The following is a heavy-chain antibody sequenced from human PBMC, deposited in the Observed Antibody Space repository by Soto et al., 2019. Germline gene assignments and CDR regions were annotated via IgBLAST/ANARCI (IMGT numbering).Heavy chain of an antibody. CDR3: ARFSRSHDTEY. J-gene: IGHJ4*02. CDR2: INQDGSQR. Sequence: EEQLVESGGGLVQPGESLTLSCRTPGFTFNNYWMSWLRQAPGKGLEWVANINQDGSQRYYVDSVKGRFTFSRDNAKTSRSLQTNSLRVEDTAVYYCARFSRSHDTEYGGEGTLVSVSS. V-gene: IGHV3-7*05. CDR1: GFTFNNYW.